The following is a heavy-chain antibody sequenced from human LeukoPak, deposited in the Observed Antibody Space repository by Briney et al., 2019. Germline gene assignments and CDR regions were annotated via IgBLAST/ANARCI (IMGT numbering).Heavy chain of an antibody. D-gene: IGHD6-25*01. Sequence: GSLRLSCEASGFTFSSYWMSWIRQPPGTGLEWIAEINNSGTTNYNPSLKGRVTISIDTSKNQFSLKLSSVTAADTAVYYCASSRGYTSGLWYYYMDVWGKGTTVTVSS. V-gene: IGHV4-34*01. J-gene: IGHJ6*03. CDR1: GFTFSSYW. CDR2: INNSGTT. CDR3: ASSRGYTSGLWYYYMDV.